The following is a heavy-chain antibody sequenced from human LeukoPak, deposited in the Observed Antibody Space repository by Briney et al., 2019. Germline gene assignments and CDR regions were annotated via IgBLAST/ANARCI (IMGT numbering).Heavy chain of an antibody. CDR1: GGSISSYY. CDR2: IYYSGST. Sequence: SETLSLTWTLSGGSISSYYWSWIRQPPGKGLEWIGYIYYSGSTNYNPSLKSRVTISVDTSKNQFSLKLSSVTAADTAVYYCARARGYYDSSGFDPWGQGTLVTVSS. D-gene: IGHD3-22*01. V-gene: IGHV4-59*01. J-gene: IGHJ5*02. CDR3: ARARGYYDSSGFDP.